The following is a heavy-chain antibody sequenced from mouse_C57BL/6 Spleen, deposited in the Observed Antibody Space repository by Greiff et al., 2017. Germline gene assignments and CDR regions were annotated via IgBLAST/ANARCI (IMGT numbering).Heavy chain of an antibody. V-gene: IGHV1-80*01. CDR1: GYAFSSYW. Sequence: VQLLQSGAELVKPGASVKISCKASGYAFSSYWMNWVKQRPGKGLEGIGKIYPGDGDTNYNGKFKGKATLTEDKSSSTAYMQLSRLTSEDSAVYFCARPYGSHWYFDVWGTGTTVTVSS. D-gene: IGHD1-1*01. CDR3: ARPYGSHWYFDV. CDR2: IYPGDGDT. J-gene: IGHJ1*03.